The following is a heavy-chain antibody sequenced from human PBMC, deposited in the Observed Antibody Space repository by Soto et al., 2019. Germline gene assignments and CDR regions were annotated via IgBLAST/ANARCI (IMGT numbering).Heavy chain of an antibody. V-gene: IGHV1-69*13. CDR1: GGTFSSYA. Sequence: SVKVSCKASGGTFSSYAISWVRQAPGQGLEWMGGIIPIFGTANYAQKFQGRVTITADESTSTAYMELSSLRSEDTAAYYCARVSSGYYSALDYWGQGTLVTVSS. CDR2: IIPIFGTA. J-gene: IGHJ4*02. D-gene: IGHD3-22*01. CDR3: ARVSSGYYSALDY.